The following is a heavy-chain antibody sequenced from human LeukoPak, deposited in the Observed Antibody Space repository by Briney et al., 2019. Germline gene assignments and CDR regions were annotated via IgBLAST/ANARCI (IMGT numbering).Heavy chain of an antibody. V-gene: IGHV3-48*03. J-gene: IGHJ4*02. CDR2: ISSSGSTI. CDR3: AKGGITMIVVVIQYYFDY. D-gene: IGHD3-22*01. CDR1: GFTFSNYE. Sequence: PGGSLRLSCAASGFTFSNYEMNWVRQAPGKGLEWVSYISSSGSTIYYADSVKGRFTISRDNSKNTLYLQMNSLRAEDTAVYYCAKGGITMIVVVIQYYFDYWGQGTLVTVSS.